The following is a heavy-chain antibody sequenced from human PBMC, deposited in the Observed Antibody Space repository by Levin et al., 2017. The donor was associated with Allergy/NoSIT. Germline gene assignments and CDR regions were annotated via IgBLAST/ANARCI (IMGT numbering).Heavy chain of an antibody. V-gene: IGHV3-7*01. J-gene: IGHJ5*02. CDR3: ARKGGSGSPEHH. Sequence: PAASVKVSCTASGFTFSSYWMTWVRQAAGKGLEWVANIKQDGSEKYYVDSVRGRFTISRDNAKNSLYLQMNSLRVEDTAVYYCARKGGSGSPEHHWGQGTLVTVSS. CDR1: GFTFSSYW. D-gene: IGHD3-10*01. CDR2: IKQDGSEK.